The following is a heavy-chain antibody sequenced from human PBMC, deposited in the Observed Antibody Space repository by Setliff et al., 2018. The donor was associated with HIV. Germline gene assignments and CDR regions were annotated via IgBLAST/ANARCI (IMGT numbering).Heavy chain of an antibody. CDR1: GVSISNYY. J-gene: IGHJ4*02. CDR3: ASAPLYFSDGSGCLKY. CDR2: IFTSGDT. Sequence: SETLSLTCTVSGVSISNYYWNWIRQPPGKGLEWIGYIFTSGDTNYNPSLRSRVTLSVDTSKNQVSLNLGSVTAADTAVYFCASAPLYFSDGSGCLKYWGQGSQVTVSS. V-gene: IGHV4-4*09. D-gene: IGHD3-22*01.